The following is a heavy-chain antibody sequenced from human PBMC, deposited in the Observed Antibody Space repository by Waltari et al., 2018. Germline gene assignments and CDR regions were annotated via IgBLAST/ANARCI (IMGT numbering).Heavy chain of an antibody. J-gene: IGHJ4*02. D-gene: IGHD3-22*01. CDR2: MNVDGIST. CDR3: ASAATSYDYASSGFSY. V-gene: IGHV3-74*01. Sequence: EVELVESGGGLVQPGGSLGLSCAASGCSLSSYWMGWVRQAPGKGLVWGSHMNVDGISTGYADSVQGRLSISTDNAKKTLYLHMNSLSAEATAVYSCASAATSYDYASSGFSYWGQGTLVTVSS. CDR1: GCSLSSYW.